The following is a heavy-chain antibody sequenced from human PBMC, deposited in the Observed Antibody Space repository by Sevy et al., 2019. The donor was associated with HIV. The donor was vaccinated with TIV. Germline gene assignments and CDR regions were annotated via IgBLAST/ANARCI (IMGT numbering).Heavy chain of an antibody. Sequence: GGSLRLSCAASGFTFSSYAMHWVRQAPGKGLEWVAVISYDGSNKYYADSVKGRFTISRDNSKNTLYLQMNSLRAEDTAVYYCARGPMSIYDSNPDAFDIWGQGTMVTVSS. CDR1: GFTFSSYA. CDR2: ISYDGSNK. CDR3: ARGPMSIYDSNPDAFDI. D-gene: IGHD3-22*01. V-gene: IGHV3-30-3*01. J-gene: IGHJ3*02.